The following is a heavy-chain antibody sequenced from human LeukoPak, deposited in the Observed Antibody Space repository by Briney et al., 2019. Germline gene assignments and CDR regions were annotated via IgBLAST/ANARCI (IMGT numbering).Heavy chain of an antibody. CDR3: ARPGILPAAIGGNWFDP. J-gene: IGHJ5*02. CDR1: GFTFSSYE. V-gene: IGHV3-48*03. CDR2: ISSSGNSI. D-gene: IGHD2-2*01. Sequence: PGGSLRLSCAASGFTFSSYEMNWVRQAPGKGLEWVSYISSSGNSIYYADSVKGRFTISRDNAKNSLYLQMNSLRAEDTAVYYCARPGILPAAIGGNWFDPSGQGTLVTVS.